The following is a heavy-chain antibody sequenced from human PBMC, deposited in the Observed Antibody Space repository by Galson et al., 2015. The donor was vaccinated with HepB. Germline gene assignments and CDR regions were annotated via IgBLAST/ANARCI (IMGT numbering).Heavy chain of an antibody. CDR1: DYTFANSV. V-gene: IGHV1-18*01. J-gene: IGHJ3*02. Sequence: SVKVSCKASDYTFANSVINWVRQAPGQGLEWMGCISGYNGNTNYAQRLQGRVTMTADTSTNTAYMELRSLRADDTAVYYCAIEMATNDGFDIRGQGTMVTVSS. D-gene: IGHD5-24*01. CDR3: AIEMATNDGFDI. CDR2: ISGYNGNT.